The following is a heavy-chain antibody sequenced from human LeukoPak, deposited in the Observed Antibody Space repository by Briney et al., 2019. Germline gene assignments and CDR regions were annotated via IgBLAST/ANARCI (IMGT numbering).Heavy chain of an antibody. J-gene: IGHJ4*02. CDR1: GGSLSSRSYY. D-gene: IGHD7-27*01. CDR2: IYYSGST. V-gene: IGHV4-39*07. CDR3: ARDRGDYYFDY. Sequence: SETLSLTCTVSGGSLSSRSYYWGWIRQPPGKGLEWIGSIYYSGSTYYNPSLKSRVTISVDTSKNQFSLKLGSVTAADTAVYYCARDRGDYYFDYWGQGTLVTVSS.